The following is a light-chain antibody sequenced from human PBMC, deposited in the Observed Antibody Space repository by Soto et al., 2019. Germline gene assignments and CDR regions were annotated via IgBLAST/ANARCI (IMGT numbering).Light chain of an antibody. CDR3: QQGHNLPLT. CDR1: QSISSE. CDR2: GAS. J-gene: IGKJ2*01. Sequence: EIVMTQSPATLSVSPGERATLSCRASQSISSELAWYQQKPGQPPRLLIYGASTRATGVPARFTGSGSGSDFTLTISGLQSEDFAVYYCQQGHNLPLTCGQGTRREI. V-gene: IGKV3-15*01.